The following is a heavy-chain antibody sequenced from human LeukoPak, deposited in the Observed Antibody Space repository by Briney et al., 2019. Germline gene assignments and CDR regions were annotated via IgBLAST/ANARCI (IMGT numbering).Heavy chain of an antibody. CDR1: GFTFSSYD. D-gene: IGHD6-19*01. CDR2: IGTAGDT. Sequence: PGGSLRLSCAASGFTFSSYDMHWVRQATGKGLEWVSAIGTAGDTYYPGSVKGRSTISRENAKNSLYLQMNSLRAGDTAVYYCARSSGTGRGFDYWGQGTLVTVSS. V-gene: IGHV3-13*01. CDR3: ARSSGTGRGFDY. J-gene: IGHJ4*02.